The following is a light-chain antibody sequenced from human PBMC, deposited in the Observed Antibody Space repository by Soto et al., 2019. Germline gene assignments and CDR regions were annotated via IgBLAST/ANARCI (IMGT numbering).Light chain of an antibody. CDR1: SGSVSTSYY. V-gene: IGLV8-61*01. J-gene: IGLJ3*02. CDR3: VLYMGSGIWV. Sequence: QTVVTQEPSFSVSPGRTVTLTCGLSSGSVSTSYYPSWDQQTPGQAPRTLIYSTNTRSSGVPDRFSGSILGNKAALTITGAQADDGSDYYCVLYMGSGIWVFGGGTKLTVL. CDR2: STN.